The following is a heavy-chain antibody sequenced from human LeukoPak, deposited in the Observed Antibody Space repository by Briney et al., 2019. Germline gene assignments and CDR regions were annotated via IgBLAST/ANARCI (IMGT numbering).Heavy chain of an antibody. V-gene: IGHV3-48*03. J-gene: IGHJ4*02. CDR3: AKGSYYYDSSGYSLFDY. D-gene: IGHD3-22*01. Sequence: GGSLRLSCAASGFTFSSYEMNWVRQAPGKGLEWVSYISSSGSTIYYADSVKGRFTISRDNSKNTLYLQMNSLRAEDTAVYYCAKGSYYYDSSGYSLFDYWGQGTLVTVSS. CDR1: GFTFSSYE. CDR2: ISSSGSTI.